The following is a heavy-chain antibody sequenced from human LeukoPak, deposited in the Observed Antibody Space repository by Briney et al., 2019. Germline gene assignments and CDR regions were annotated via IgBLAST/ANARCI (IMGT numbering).Heavy chain of an antibody. D-gene: IGHD6-6*01. J-gene: IGHJ5*02. CDR2: INPNSGGT. CDR3: ARDTKQLVSLSFDP. CDR1: GYTFTGYY. Sequence: ASVKVSCKASGYTFTGYYMHWVRQAPGQGLEWMGWINPNSGGTNYAQKFQGRVTMTRDTSISTAYMELSRLRSDDTAVYYCARDTKQLVSLSFDPWGQGTLVIVSS. V-gene: IGHV1-2*02.